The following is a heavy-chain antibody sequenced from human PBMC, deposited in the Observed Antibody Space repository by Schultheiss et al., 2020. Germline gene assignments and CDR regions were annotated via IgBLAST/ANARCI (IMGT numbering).Heavy chain of an antibody. CDR2: IRSKANSYAT. D-gene: IGHD2-15*01. Sequence: GGSLRLSCAASGFTFSGSAMHWVRQASGKGLEWVGRIRSKANSYATAYAASVKGRFTISRDDSKNTAYLQMNSLRAEDTAVYYCARLVVAASLFDYWGQGTLVTVSS. J-gene: IGHJ4*02. CDR3: ARLVVAASLFDY. CDR1: GFTFSGSA. V-gene: IGHV3-73*01.